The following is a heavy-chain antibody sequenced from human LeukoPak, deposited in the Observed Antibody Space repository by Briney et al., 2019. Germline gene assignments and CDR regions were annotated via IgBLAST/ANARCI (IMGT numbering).Heavy chain of an antibody. D-gene: IGHD2-15*01. CDR3: ARGACSGGSCYHYFDY. V-gene: IGHV4-34*01. Sequence: SETLSLTCAVYGGSFSGYYWSWIRQPPGKGLEWIGEINHSGSTNYNPSLKSRVTISVDTSKNQFSLKLSSVTAADAAVYYCARGACSGGSCYHYFDYWGQGTLVTVSS. J-gene: IGHJ4*02. CDR2: INHSGST. CDR1: GGSFSGYY.